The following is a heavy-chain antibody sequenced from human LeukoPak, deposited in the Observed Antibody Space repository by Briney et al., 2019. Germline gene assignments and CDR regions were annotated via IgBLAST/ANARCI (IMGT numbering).Heavy chain of an antibody. CDR2: ITGSGSTM. V-gene: IGHV3-48*01. D-gene: IGHD6-6*01. CDR3: ARDSTLRHYFDY. Sequence: PGESLRLSCAASGFTFSSYSMNWVRQAPGRGLEWVSYITGSGSTMYYADSVKGRFTISRDNAKNSLYLQMNSLRAEDTAVYYCARDSTLRHYFDYWGQGTLVTVSS. J-gene: IGHJ4*02. CDR1: GFTFSSYS.